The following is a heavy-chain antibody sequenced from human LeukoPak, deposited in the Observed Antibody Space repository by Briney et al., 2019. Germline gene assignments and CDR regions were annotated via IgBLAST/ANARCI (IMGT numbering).Heavy chain of an antibody. Sequence: SETLSLTCTVSGGSISSYYWSWIRQPPGKGLEWIGYIYRTGSTNYNPSLKSRVTMSGDTSKNQFSLKLSSVTAADTAVYYCALSRGGYYDSRSPSWAFDIWGQGTMVTVSS. J-gene: IGHJ3*02. CDR3: ALSRGGYYDSRSPSWAFDI. D-gene: IGHD3-22*01. CDR1: GGSISSYY. V-gene: IGHV4-59*01. CDR2: IYRTGST.